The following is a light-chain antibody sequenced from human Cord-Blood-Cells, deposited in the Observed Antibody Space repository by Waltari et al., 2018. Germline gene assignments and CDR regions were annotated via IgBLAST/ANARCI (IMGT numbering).Light chain of an antibody. CDR2: DVS. CDR1: SSAGGGYNY. CDR3: CSYAGSYTYV. V-gene: IGLV2-11*01. Sequence: HSALTQPRSVSGSPGQSVTISCTGTSSAGGGYNYVFWYQQHPGKAPKLMIYDVSKRPSGVPDRFSGSKSGNTASLTISGLQAEDEADYYCCSYAGSYTYVFGTGTKVTVL. J-gene: IGLJ1*01.